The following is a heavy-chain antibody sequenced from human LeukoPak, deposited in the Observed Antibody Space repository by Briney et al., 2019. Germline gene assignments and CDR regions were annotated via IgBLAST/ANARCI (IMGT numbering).Heavy chain of an antibody. Sequence: SETLSLACSVSGGSTNSYYWSWIRQSGGKGLEWIGRIYSSGSTVYNPSLNSRLTMSIDTSKNQFSLTLKSVTATDTAVYYCARVKASSTSWTFDQWGQGALVTVSS. J-gene: IGHJ4*02. CDR1: GGSTNSYY. D-gene: IGHD2-2*01. CDR2: IYSSGST. V-gene: IGHV4-4*07. CDR3: ARVKASSTSWTFDQ.